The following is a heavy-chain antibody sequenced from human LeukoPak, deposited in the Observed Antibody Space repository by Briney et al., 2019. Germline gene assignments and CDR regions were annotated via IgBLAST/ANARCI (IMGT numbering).Heavy chain of an antibody. CDR1: GFTFSSYG. Sequence: GGSLRLSCAASGFTFSSYGMHWVRQAPGKGLEWVAVISYDGSNKYYADPVKGRFTISRDNSKNTLYLQMNSLRAEDTAVYYCANSIAAAGFWGQGTLVTVSS. CDR2: ISYDGSNK. J-gene: IGHJ4*02. D-gene: IGHD6-13*01. V-gene: IGHV3-30*18. CDR3: ANSIAAAGF.